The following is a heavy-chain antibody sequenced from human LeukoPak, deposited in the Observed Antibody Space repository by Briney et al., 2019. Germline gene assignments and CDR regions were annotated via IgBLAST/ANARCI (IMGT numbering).Heavy chain of an antibody. CDR1: GFTFSSYA. V-gene: IGHV3-30*04. CDR2: ISYDGSNK. Sequence: GGSLRLSCAASGFTFSSYAMHWVRQAPGKGLEWVAVISYDGSNKYYADSVKGRFTISRGNSKNTLYLQMNSLRAEDTAVYYCARNADGMDVWGQGTTVTVSS. J-gene: IGHJ6*02. CDR3: ARNADGMDV.